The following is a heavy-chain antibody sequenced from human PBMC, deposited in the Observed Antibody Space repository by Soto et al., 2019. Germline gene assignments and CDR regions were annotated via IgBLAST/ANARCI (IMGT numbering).Heavy chain of an antibody. Sequence: QVQLVQSGAEVKKPGASVKVSCKASGYTFTSYDINWVRQATGQGLEWMGWMNPNSGNTGYAQKFQGRVTMTRNTSISTAYMELSSLRSEDTAVYYCARGRGYDILTGYYKYYYYGMDVWGQGTTVTVSS. CDR2: MNPNSGNT. V-gene: IGHV1-8*01. J-gene: IGHJ6*02. CDR3: ARGRGYDILTGYYKYYYYGMDV. CDR1: GYTFTSYD. D-gene: IGHD3-9*01.